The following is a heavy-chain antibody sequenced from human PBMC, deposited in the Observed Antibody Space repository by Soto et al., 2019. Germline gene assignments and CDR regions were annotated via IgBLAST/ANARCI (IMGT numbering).Heavy chain of an antibody. CDR1: GGTFSSYT. Sequence: QVQLVQSGAAVKKPGSSVKVSCKASGGTFSSYTIRWVRQAPGQGLEWMGRIIPILGIANYAQKFQGRVTITADKSTSTAYMELSSLRSEDTAVYYCARGARIGSSWSNWFDPWGQGTLVTVSS. CDR3: ARGARIGSSWSNWFDP. CDR2: IIPILGIA. J-gene: IGHJ5*02. V-gene: IGHV1-69*02. D-gene: IGHD6-13*01.